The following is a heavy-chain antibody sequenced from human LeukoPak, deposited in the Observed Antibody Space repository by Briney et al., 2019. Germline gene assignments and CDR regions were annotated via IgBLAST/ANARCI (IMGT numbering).Heavy chain of an antibody. CDR1: GYTFTSYV. Sequence: ASVKVSCKASGYTFTSYVMNWVRQAPGQGLEWMGWINTNTGNPTYAQGFTGRFVFSLDTSVSTAYLQISSLKAEDTAVYYCARTNLGEDGRYYFDYWGQGTLVTVSS. V-gene: IGHV7-4-1*02. CDR2: INTNTGNP. CDR3: ARTNLGEDGRYYFDY. D-gene: IGHD3-16*01. J-gene: IGHJ4*02.